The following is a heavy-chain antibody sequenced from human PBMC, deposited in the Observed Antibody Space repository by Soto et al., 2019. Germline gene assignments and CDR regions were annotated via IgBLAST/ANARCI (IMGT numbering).Heavy chain of an antibody. CDR2: IYHSGST. J-gene: IGHJ4*02. V-gene: IGHV4-38-2*01. CDR3: ARAIAADLYYFDY. Sequence: PSETLSLTCAVSGYSISTGFNWAWIRQPPGKGLEWIGSIYHSGSTYYNLSLKSRVTISSDASKNQISLKLSSVTAADTALYYCARAIAADLYYFDYWGQGTLVTVSS. CDR1: GYSISTGFN. D-gene: IGHD6-13*01.